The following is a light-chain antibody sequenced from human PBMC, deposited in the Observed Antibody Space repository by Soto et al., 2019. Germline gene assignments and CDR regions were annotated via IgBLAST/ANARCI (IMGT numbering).Light chain of an antibody. Sequence: DIKMTKSPSPLSASVGDRVSITCRASQGIRNNLAWYQQKPGKVPKLLIYAASTLQSGVPSRFSGSGSGTDFTLTISSLQPEDVATYYCQKYNTPPFTFGPGTKVDIK. CDR3: QKYNTPPFT. J-gene: IGKJ3*01. V-gene: IGKV1-27*01. CDR2: AAS. CDR1: QGIRNN.